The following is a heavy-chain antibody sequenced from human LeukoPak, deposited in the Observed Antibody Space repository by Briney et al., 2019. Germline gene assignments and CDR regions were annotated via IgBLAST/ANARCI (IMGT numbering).Heavy chain of an antibody. CDR3: AKCSTSAYTTGWCNWIDP. CDR2: TVSRGTT. V-gene: IGHV3-69-1*01. CDR1: GFTFTNAW. J-gene: IGHJ5*02. D-gene: IGHD6-19*01. Sequence: GGSLRLSCAASGFTFTNAWMNWVRQAPGKGLEWVSSTVSRGTTQYADSVKGRFTVSRDTSKNTLYLQMNSLRADDTAVYYCAKCSTSAYTTGWCNWIDPWGQGTLVTVSS.